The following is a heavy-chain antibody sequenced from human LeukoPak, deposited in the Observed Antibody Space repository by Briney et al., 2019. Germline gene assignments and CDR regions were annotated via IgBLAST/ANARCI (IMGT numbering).Heavy chain of an antibody. J-gene: IGHJ3*02. V-gene: IGHV1-2*02. CDR3: ARDLVVVPAAPWGAFDI. CDR2: INPNSGGT. CDR1: GYTFTGYY. D-gene: IGHD2-2*01. Sequence: ASVKVSCKASGYTFTGYYMHWVRQAPGQGLEWMGWINPNSGGTNYAQKFQGRVTMTRDTSISTAYLELSRLRSDDTAVYYCARDLVVVPAAPWGAFDIWGQGTMVTVSS.